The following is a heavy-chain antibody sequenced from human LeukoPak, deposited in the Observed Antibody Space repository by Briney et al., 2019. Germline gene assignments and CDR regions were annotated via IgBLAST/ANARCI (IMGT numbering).Heavy chain of an antibody. CDR3: ARGDSSSWAGNWFDP. Sequence: GGSLSLSCAASGFTFSSYSMNWVRQAPGKGLEWVSSISSSSSYIYYADSVKGRFTISRDNAKNSLYLQMNSLRAEDTAVYYCARGDSSSWAGNWFDPWGRGTLVTVSS. D-gene: IGHD6-13*01. CDR1: GFTFSSYS. J-gene: IGHJ5*02. CDR2: ISSSSSYI. V-gene: IGHV3-21*01.